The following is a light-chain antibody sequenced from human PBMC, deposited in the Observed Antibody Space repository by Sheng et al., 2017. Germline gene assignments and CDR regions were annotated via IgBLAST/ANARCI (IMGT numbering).Light chain of an antibody. CDR1: QSVGSY. CDR3: QQYGSSPRGT. V-gene: IGKV3-20*01. J-gene: IGKJ4*01. CDR2: AAS. Sequence: EIVLTQSPATLSLSPGERATLSCRTSQSVGSYLAWYQQKPGQAPRLLIHAASTRATGIPERFSGSGSGTDFTLIISRLEPEDFAVYYCQQYGSSPRGTFGGGTKVEIK.